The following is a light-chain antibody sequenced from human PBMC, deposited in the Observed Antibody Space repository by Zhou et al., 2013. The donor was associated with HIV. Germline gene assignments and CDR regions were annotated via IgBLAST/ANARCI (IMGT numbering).Light chain of an antibody. J-gene: IGKJ4*01. CDR1: QSISTS. CDR3: QQYHSYPLT. V-gene: IGKV1-16*02. Sequence: DIQMTQSPSSLSASVGDRLTITCRASQSISTSLNWYQQKPGKAPKLLMYATSSLQSGVPSKFSGSGSGTEFTLTISSLQPEDFAIYYCQQYHSYPLTFGGGTKVEIK. CDR2: ATS.